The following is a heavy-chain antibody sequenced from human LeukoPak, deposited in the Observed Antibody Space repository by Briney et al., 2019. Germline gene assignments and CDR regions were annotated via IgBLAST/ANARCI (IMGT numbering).Heavy chain of an antibody. CDR2: IDPNSGGT. D-gene: IGHD6-19*01. J-gene: IGHJ6*03. CDR3: ARDLREAVAPQGYYMDV. Sequence: GASVKVSCKSSGYTSTDYQVHWVRQAPGQGLEWMGWIDPNSGGTNYAQKFQGRVTMTRDTSISTAYMELSRLRSDDTAVYYCARDLREAVAPQGYYMDVWGKGTTVTVSS. CDR1: GYTSTDYQ. V-gene: IGHV1-2*02.